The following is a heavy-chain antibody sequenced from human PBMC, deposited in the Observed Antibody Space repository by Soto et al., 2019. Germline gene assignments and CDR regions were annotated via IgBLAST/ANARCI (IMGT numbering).Heavy chain of an antibody. CDR3: AKDSLVVFDAASHYYYGMDV. CDR1: GFTFSSYA. J-gene: IGHJ6*02. D-gene: IGHD3-9*01. V-gene: IGHV3-23*01. CDR2: ISGSGGST. Sequence: PGGSLRLSCAASGFTFSSYAMSWVRQAPGKGLEWVSAISGSGGSTYYADSVKGRFTISRDNSKNTLYLQMNSLRAEDTAVYYCAKDSLVVFDAASHYYYGMDVWGQGTTVTVSS.